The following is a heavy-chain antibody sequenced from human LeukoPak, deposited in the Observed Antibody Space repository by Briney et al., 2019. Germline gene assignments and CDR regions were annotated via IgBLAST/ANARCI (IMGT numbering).Heavy chain of an antibody. CDR1: GFTFSSYA. D-gene: IGHD2-15*01. V-gene: IGHV3-23*01. CDR2: ISGSGGST. J-gene: IGHJ5*02. CDR3: VGHGDIVVKDWFDP. Sequence: PGGSLRLSCAASGFTFSSYAMSWVRQAPGKGLEWVSAISGSGGSTYYADSVKGRFTISRDNSKNTLYLQMNSLRAEDTAVYYCVGHGDIVVKDWFDPWGQGTLVTVSS.